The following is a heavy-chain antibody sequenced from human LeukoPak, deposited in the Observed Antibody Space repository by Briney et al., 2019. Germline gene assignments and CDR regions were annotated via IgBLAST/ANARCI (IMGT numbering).Heavy chain of an antibody. D-gene: IGHD6-13*01. CDR3: ARDLGYSSSWYWGYYYYYGMDV. V-gene: IGHV3-21*01. Sequence: GRPPQLSCAATGCTSSSHSMNWHRPAPGKGQHCVSTISSSSSYIYYAHSVKGRFNISRDNAKNSLYLQMNSLRAEDTAVYYCARDLGYSSSWYWGYYYYYGMDVWGQGTTVTVSS. CDR1: GCTSSSHS. CDR2: ISSSSSYI. J-gene: IGHJ6*02.